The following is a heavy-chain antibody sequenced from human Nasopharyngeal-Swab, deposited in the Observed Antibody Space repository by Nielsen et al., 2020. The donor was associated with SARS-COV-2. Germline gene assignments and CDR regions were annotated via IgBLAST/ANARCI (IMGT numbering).Heavy chain of an antibody. D-gene: IGHD4-17*01. CDR2: ISGSGGST. V-gene: IGHV3-23*01. CDR3: THTVTTQSPLDY. J-gene: IGHJ4*02. Sequence: GGSLRLSCAASGFTFSSYVMSWVRQAPGKGLEWVSAISGSGGSTYYADSVKGRFTISRDNSKNTLYLQMNSLRAEDTAVYYCTHTVTTQSPLDYWGQGTLVTVSS. CDR1: GFTFSSYV.